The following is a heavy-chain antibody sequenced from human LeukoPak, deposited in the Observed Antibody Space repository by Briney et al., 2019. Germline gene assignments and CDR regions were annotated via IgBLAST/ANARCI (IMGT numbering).Heavy chain of an antibody. J-gene: IGHJ4*02. D-gene: IGHD6-25*01. CDR3: AKDRRLAAFDY. V-gene: IGHV3-30*04. CDR1: GFTFSSYA. Sequence: GRSLRLSCAASGFTFSSYAMHWVRQAPGKGLEWVTIISYDGSNKYYADSVKGRFTISRDNAKNSLYLQMNSLRAEDTAVYYCAKDRRLAAFDYGGQGTLVTVSS. CDR2: ISYDGSNK.